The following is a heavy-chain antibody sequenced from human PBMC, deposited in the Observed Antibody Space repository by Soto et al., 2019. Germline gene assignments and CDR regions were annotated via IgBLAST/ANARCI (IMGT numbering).Heavy chain of an antibody. CDR2: IYYSGTT. J-gene: IGHJ4*02. CDR3: ARRFSVDYFDY. CDR1: GDSITSSSYF. Sequence: LSETLSLTCTVSGDSITSSSYFWAWIRQPPGKGLEWIGSIYYSGTTYCNPSLKSRVSISVDRSKNQFSLKLSSVTAADTAVYYCARRFSVDYFDYWGQGALVTVSS. V-gene: IGHV4-39*01.